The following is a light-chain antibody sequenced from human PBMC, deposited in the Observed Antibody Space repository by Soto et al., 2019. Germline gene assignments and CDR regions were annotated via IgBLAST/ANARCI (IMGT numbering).Light chain of an antibody. CDR1: QTISSW. V-gene: IGKV1-5*03. J-gene: IGKJ1*01. Sequence: DIQMTQSPSTLSGSVGDRVTITCRASQTISSWLAWYQQKPGKAPKLLIYKASTLKSGVPSRFSDSGSGTEFTLTISSLQPDDFATYYCQHYNSYSEAFGQGTTVDIK. CDR3: QHYNSYSEA. CDR2: KAS.